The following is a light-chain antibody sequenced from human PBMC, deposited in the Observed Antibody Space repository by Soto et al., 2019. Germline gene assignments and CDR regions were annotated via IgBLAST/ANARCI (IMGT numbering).Light chain of an antibody. CDR3: QQSLSTLLT. CDR2: AAS. CDR1: QGIRND. J-gene: IGKJ4*01. V-gene: IGKV1-6*01. Sequence: AIEMTQSPSSLSASVGDRVTITCRASQGIRNDLGWYQQKPGKAPKLLIYAASTLQSEVPSRFSGSGSGTDFTLTITNLQPEDFATYYCQQSLSTLLTFGGGTKVEIK.